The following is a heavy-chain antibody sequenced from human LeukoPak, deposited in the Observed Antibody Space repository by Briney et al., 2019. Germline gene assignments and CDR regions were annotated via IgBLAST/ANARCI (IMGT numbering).Heavy chain of an antibody. D-gene: IGHD3-22*01. CDR3: ARWQFILVDDSSGYYSH. J-gene: IGHJ4*02. CDR2: INHSGST. V-gene: IGHV4-34*01. Sequence: SETLSLTCAVYGGSFSGYYWSWIRQPPGKGLEWTGEINHSGSTNYNPSLKSRVTISVDTSKNQFSLKLSSVTAADTAVYYCARWQFILVDDSSGYYSHWGQGTLVTVSS. CDR1: GGSFSGYY.